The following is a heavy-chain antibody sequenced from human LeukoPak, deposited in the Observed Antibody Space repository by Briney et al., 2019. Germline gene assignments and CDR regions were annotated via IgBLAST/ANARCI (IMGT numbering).Heavy chain of an antibody. D-gene: IGHD5-18*01. CDR1: GGTISDYY. CDR3: ARRLGYSYPFDC. CDR2: IYYSGST. J-gene: IGHJ4*02. Sequence: PSETLSLTCTVSGGTISDYYWTWIRQPPGKGLEWIGYIYYSGSTSYTPSLKSRVTISVDTSKNQFSLKLSSVTAADTAVYYCARRLGYSYPFDCWGQGTLVSVSS. V-gene: IGHV4-59*08.